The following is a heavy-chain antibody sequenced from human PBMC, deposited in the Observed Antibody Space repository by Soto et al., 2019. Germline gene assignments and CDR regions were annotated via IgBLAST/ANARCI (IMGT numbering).Heavy chain of an antibody. CDR1: GASITSGCYS. D-gene: IGHD2-21*01. CDR2: MYHSGNT. Sequence: TLTPTCAISGASITSGCYSWGWIRQPPGQGLEWIGYMYHSGNTYYNPSLKGRVTISLDHSRNQFSLRLNSVTAADTAVYFCASSTYDVVAGSVWFDPWGQGTLVTVYS. V-gene: IGHV4-30-2*01. CDR3: ASSTYDVVAGSVWFDP. J-gene: IGHJ5*02.